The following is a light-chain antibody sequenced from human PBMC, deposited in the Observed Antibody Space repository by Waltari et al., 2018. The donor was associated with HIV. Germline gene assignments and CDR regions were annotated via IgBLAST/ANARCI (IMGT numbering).Light chain of an antibody. CDR3: QSYDSSLSGSV. CDR1: SANIGAGYD. Sequence: QSVLTQPPSVSGASGPRVTISCTGSSANIGAGYDVHWYQQLPGTAPNLLIYDNNNRPSGVPDRFSGSTSGTSASLAITGLQAEDEADYYCQSYDSSLSGSVFGGGTKLTVL. J-gene: IGLJ3*02. CDR2: DNN. V-gene: IGLV1-40*01.